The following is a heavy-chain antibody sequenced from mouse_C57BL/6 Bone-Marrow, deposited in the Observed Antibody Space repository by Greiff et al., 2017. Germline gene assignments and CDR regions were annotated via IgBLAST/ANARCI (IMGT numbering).Heavy chain of an antibody. CDR2: LYPRSGNT. V-gene: IGHV1-81*01. Sequence: QVQLQQSGAELARPGASVKLSCKASGYTFTSYGISWVKQRNGQGLEWIGELYPRSGNTSYNEKFKGTAPLTADKTACTSYMKLRSLISEDSAVYFCARSVSYSNYFAWFAYWGQGTLVTVSA. D-gene: IGHD2-5*01. CDR1: GYTFTSYG. J-gene: IGHJ3*01. CDR3: ARSVSYSNYFAWFAY.